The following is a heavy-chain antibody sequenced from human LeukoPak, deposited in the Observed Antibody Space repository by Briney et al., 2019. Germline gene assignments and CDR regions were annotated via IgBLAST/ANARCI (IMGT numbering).Heavy chain of an antibody. J-gene: IGHJ4*02. CDR3: AKRYCSSTSCREFDY. CDR2: ISGSGGST. Sequence: PGGSLRLSCAAPGFTFSSYAMSWVRQAPGKGLEWVSAISGSGGSTYYADSAKGRFTISRDNSKNTLYLQMNSLRAEDTAVYYCAKRYCSSTSCREFDYWGQGTLVTVSS. CDR1: GFTFSSYA. D-gene: IGHD2-2*01. V-gene: IGHV3-23*01.